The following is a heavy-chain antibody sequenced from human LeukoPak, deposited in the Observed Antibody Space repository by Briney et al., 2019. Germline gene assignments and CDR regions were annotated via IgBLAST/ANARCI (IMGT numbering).Heavy chain of an antibody. J-gene: IGHJ5*02. CDR2: INAGNGNT. CDR1: GYTFTSYA. V-gene: IGHV1-3*03. CDR3: ARMEYVRSDGDNWFDP. D-gene: IGHD2-8*01. Sequence: ASVKVSCKASGYTFTSYAMHWVRQAPGQRLEWMGWINAGNGNTKYSQEFQGRVTITRDTSISTAYMELSSLRSEDTAVYYCARMEYVRSDGDNWFDPWGQGTLVTVSS.